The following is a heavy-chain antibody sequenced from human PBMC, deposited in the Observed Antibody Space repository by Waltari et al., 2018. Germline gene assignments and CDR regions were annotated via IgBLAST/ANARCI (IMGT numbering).Heavy chain of an antibody. CDR2: IYHSGST. Sequence: QVQLQESGPGLVKPSETLSLTCAVSGYSISSGYYCGWIRPPPGQGLEWIGGIYHSGSTYYNPALKSRVTISVDTSKNQFSRKRNSVTAADTAVDYCARRGRTTLSYYFDYWGQGTLVTVSS. D-gene: IGHD4-4*01. CDR1: GYSISSGYY. CDR3: ARRGRTTLSYYFDY. J-gene: IGHJ4*02. V-gene: IGHV4-38-2*01.